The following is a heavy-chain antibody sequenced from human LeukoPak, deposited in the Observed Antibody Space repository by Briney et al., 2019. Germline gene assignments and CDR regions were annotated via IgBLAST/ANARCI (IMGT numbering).Heavy chain of an antibody. CDR1: GGTFSSYA. CDR2: IIPILGIA. D-gene: IGHD6-19*01. V-gene: IGHV1-69*04. CDR3: ARDPSTVYSSGWLEDY. J-gene: IGHJ4*02. Sequence: GASVKVSCKASGGTFSSYAISWVRQAPGQGLEWMGRIIPILGIANYAQKFQGRVTITADKSTNTAYMELSSLRSEDTAVYYCARDPSTVYSSGWLEDYWGQGALVTVSS.